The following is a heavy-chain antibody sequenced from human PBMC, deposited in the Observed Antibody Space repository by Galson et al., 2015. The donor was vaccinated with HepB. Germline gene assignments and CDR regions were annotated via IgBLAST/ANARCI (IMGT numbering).Heavy chain of an antibody. J-gene: IGHJ5*02. D-gene: IGHD3-10*01. CDR1: GYTLTELS. Sequence: SVKVSCKVSGYTLTELSMHWVRQAPGKGLEWMGGFDPEDGETIYAQKFQGRVTMTEDTSTDTAYMELSSLRSEDTAVYYCATAPYGSGSYPHLYWFDPWGQGTLVTVSS. CDR3: ATAPYGSGSYPHLYWFDP. CDR2: FDPEDGET. V-gene: IGHV1-24*01.